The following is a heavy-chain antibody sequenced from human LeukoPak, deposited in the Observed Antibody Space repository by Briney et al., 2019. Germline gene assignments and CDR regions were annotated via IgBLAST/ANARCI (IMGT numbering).Heavy chain of an antibody. CDR3: ARECFSSICPYNNMDV. CDR1: GGSISRYL. Sequence: KPSETLSLTCAVSGGSISRYLWSWIRQPAGKGLEWLGRIHTSGTTTYSPSFQSRITMSIDTSRNQFSLKLNSVTAADTAVYYCARECFSSICPYNNMDVWGQGTTVTVSS. CDR2: IHTSGTT. V-gene: IGHV4-4*07. D-gene: IGHD2-2*01. J-gene: IGHJ6*02.